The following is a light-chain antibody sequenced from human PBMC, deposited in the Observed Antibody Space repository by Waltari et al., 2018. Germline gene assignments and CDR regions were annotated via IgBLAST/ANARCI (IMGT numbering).Light chain of an antibody. J-gene: IGKJ1*01. Sequence: ETIMTQSPFTLSASPGEGAPFSCRASPSVSKNLAWYQQRPGQAPRLLISGATSRATGVPDRFSGSGSGTDFTLTISSLQSEDFAVYYCQQYKQWPPTFGQGTKV. CDR1: PSVSKN. CDR2: GAT. CDR3: QQYKQWPPT. V-gene: IGKV3-15*01.